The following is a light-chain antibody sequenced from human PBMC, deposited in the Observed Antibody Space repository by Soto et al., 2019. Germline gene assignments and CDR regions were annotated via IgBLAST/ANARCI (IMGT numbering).Light chain of an antibody. J-gene: IGLJ1*01. Sequence: QSALTQPASVSGSPGQWITISCTGTSSDVGGYNYVSWYQQHPGKAPKLMIYDVSNRPSGVSNRFSGSKSVNTASLTISGLQAEDEADYYCSSYTSSSTDVFGTGTKVTVL. CDR2: DVS. CDR3: SSYTSSSTDV. CDR1: SSDVGGYNY. V-gene: IGLV2-14*01.